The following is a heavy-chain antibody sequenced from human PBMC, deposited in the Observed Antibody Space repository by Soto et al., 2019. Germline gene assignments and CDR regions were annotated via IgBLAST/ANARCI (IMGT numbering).Heavy chain of an antibody. CDR3: ARARHYYDSSGYYANWFDP. CDR1: GGSISSYY. J-gene: IGHJ5*02. CDR2: IYYSGST. D-gene: IGHD3-22*01. Sequence: SETLSLTCTVSGGSISSYYWSWIRQPPGKGLEWIGYIYYSGSTNYDPSLKSRVTISVDTSKNQFSLKLSSVTAADTAVYYCARARHYYDSSGYYANWFDPWGQGTLVTVSS. V-gene: IGHV4-59*01.